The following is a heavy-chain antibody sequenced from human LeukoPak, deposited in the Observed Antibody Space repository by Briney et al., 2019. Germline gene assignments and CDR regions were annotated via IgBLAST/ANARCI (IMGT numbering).Heavy chain of an antibody. CDR2: ISYDGSNK. Sequence: PWGSLRLSCAASGFTFGSYGMHWVRQAPGKGLEWVAVISYDGSNKYYADSVKGRFTISRDNSKNTLYLQMNSLRAEDTAVYYCAKDLPPYIVVVVAATIDYWGQGTLVTVSS. CDR3: AKDLPPYIVVVVAATIDY. CDR1: GFTFGSYG. V-gene: IGHV3-30*18. D-gene: IGHD2-15*01. J-gene: IGHJ4*02.